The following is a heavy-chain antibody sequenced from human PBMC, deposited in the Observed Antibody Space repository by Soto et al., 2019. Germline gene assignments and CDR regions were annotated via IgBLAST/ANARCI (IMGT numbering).Heavy chain of an antibody. Sequence: QVQLVQSGAEVQKPGSSVQVSCKASGGTFGSYAISWVRPAPGQGLEWMGGIIPIPGTANYAQKFQGRVTIAADESTSTAYMELSSLRSEDTAVYYCARSQGSSTSLEIYYYYYYGMDVWGQGTTVTVSS. J-gene: IGHJ6*02. CDR2: IIPIPGTA. CDR1: GGTFGSYA. CDR3: ARSQGSSTSLEIYYYYYYGMDV. V-gene: IGHV1-69*01. D-gene: IGHD2-2*01.